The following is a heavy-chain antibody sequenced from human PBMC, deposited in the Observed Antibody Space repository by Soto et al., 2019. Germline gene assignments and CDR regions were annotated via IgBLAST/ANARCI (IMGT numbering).Heavy chain of an antibody. CDR3: ARVQGPYGDVPSYDY. J-gene: IGHJ4*02. CDR1: GFTFSDYY. D-gene: IGHD4-17*01. Sequence: QVQLVESGGGLVKPGGSLRLSCAASGFTFSDYYMSWIRQAPGKGLEWVSYISSSSSYTNYADSVKGRFTISRDNAKNSLYLQMNSLRVEDTAVYYCARVQGPYGDVPSYDYWGQGTLVTVSS. CDR2: ISSSSSYT. V-gene: IGHV3-11*06.